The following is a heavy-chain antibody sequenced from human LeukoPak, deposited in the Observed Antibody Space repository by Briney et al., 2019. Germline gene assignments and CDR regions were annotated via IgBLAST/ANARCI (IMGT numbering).Heavy chain of an antibody. CDR3: ARVSIVVVPAAIGHDY. CDR2: ISAYNGNT. J-gene: IGHJ4*02. D-gene: IGHD2-2*01. CDR1: GYTFTSYG. Sequence: ASVKVSCKASGYTFTSYGISWVRQAPGQGLEWMGWISAYNGNTNYAQKLQGRVTMTTDTSTSTAYMELRSLRSDDTAVYYCARVSIVVVPAAIGHDYWGQGTLVTVSS. V-gene: IGHV1-18*01.